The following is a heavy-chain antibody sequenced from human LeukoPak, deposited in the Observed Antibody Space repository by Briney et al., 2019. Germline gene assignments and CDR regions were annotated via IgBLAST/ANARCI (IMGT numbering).Heavy chain of an antibody. CDR1: GFTFSSYW. Sequence: GGSLRLSCAASGFTFSSYWMHWVRQAPGKGLVWVSRINSDRSITNYADSVKGRFTISRDNAKNTLFLQMNSLRAEDTAVYYCARDPRSVPDYWGQGTLVTVSS. V-gene: IGHV3-74*01. CDR3: ARDPRSVPDY. J-gene: IGHJ4*02. D-gene: IGHD5/OR15-5a*01. CDR2: INSDRSIT.